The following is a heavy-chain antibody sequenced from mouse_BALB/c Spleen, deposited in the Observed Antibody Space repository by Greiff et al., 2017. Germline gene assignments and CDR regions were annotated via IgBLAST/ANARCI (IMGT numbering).Heavy chain of an antibody. V-gene: IGHV3-2*02. CDR2: ISYSGST. J-gene: IGHJ4*01. CDR3: ARSGNAAYAMDY. D-gene: IGHD1-2*01. CDR1: GYSITSDYA. Sequence: EVQLVGSGPGLVKPSQSLSLTCTVTGYSITSDYAWNWIRQFPGNKLEWMGYISYSGSTSYNPSLKSRISITRDTSKNQFFLQLNSVTTEDTATYYCARSGNAAYAMDYWGQGTSVTVSS.